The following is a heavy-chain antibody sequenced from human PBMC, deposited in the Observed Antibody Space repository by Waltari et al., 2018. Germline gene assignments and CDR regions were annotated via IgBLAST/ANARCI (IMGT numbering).Heavy chain of an antibody. D-gene: IGHD2-21*01. CDR2: SNPKSGAT. J-gene: IGHJ5*02. Sequence: QVQLVQSGAEVKKPGASVKVFCKASGYTFTDSVIDWVRHAPGQGLEWMGRSNPKSGATTYPQKLQGRITMTRDTSIGTAYMELGSVTSDDTALYYCARHIDSIRSAWGQGTLVTVSS. V-gene: IGHV1-2*06. CDR1: GYTFTDSV. CDR3: ARHIDSIRSA.